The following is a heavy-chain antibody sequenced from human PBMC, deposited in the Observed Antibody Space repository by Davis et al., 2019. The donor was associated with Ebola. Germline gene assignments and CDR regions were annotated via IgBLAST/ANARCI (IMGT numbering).Heavy chain of an antibody. Sequence: GGSLRLSCAASGFTFSRYAMSWVRQAPGKGLEWVSVISGSSGSTYYADSVKGRFTISRDNAKNTLYLQMNSLRAEDTAVYYCAIPDCSGANCYSVYIKNWGQGTLVTVSS. D-gene: IGHD2-15*01. J-gene: IGHJ4*02. CDR3: AIPDCSGANCYSVYIKN. CDR1: GFTFSRYA. CDR2: ISGSSGST. V-gene: IGHV3-23*01.